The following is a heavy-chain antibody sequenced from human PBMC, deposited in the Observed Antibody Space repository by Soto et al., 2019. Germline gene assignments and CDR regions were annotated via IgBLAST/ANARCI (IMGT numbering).Heavy chain of an antibody. Sequence: GGSLRLSCAASGFTFTTYSLTWVRQAPGKGLEWVASIGSSSNYIYYADSVKGRFTISRDNAKNSLYLQMNSLRAEDTALYYCAKDVGKMATAGIWGQGTMVTVSS. J-gene: IGHJ3*02. V-gene: IGHV3-21*04. CDR3: AKDVGKMATAGI. CDR1: GFTFTTYS. D-gene: IGHD5-12*01. CDR2: IGSSSNYI.